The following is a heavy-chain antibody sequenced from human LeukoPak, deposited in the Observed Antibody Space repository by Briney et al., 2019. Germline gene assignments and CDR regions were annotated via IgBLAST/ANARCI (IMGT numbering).Heavy chain of an antibody. CDR3: ARVLTSPLRFLEWLPIGEFDY. V-gene: IGHV4-34*01. D-gene: IGHD3-3*01. Sequence: PSETLSLTCAVYGGSFSGYYWSWIRQPPGKGLEWIGEINHSGSTNYNPSLKSRITISVDTSKNQFSLKLSSVTAADTAVYYCARVLTSPLRFLEWLPIGEFDYWGQGTLVTVSS. CDR1: GGSFSGYY. J-gene: IGHJ4*02. CDR2: INHSGST.